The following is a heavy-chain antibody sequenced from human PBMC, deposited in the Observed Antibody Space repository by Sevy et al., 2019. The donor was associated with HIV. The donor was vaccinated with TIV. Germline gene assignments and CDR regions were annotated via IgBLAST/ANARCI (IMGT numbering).Heavy chain of an antibody. Sequence: SETLYLTCTVSGGSVTSDTYYWTWIRQPPGKGLEFIGYIYYNVRINYNPSLKSRVTISVDTSKNQFSLKLTSVTAADTAVYYCTRLGGLTDYGMDVWGQGTTVTVSS. CDR1: GGSVTSDTYY. V-gene: IGHV4-61*01. CDR2: IYYNVRI. CDR3: TRLGGLTDYGMDV. D-gene: IGHD1-26*01. J-gene: IGHJ6*02.